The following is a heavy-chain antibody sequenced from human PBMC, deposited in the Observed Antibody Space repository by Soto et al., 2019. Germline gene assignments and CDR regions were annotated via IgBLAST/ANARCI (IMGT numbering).Heavy chain of an antibody. CDR3: ARGSYYSGWV. CDR2: TYYRSKWYS. CDR1: GDSVSSTSAA. J-gene: IGHJ4*02. Sequence: SQTLSLTCAVSGDSVSSTSAAWSWIRQSPSRGLEWLGRTYYRSKWYSDYAVSVKSRITINPDTSKNQYSLQLNSVTPEDTAVYYCARGSYYSGWVWGQGTLVTVSS. D-gene: IGHD6-19*01. V-gene: IGHV6-1*01.